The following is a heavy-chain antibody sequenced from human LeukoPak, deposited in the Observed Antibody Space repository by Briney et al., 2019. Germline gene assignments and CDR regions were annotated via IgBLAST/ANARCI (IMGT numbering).Heavy chain of an antibody. CDR1: GFTSRNIA. Sequence: GRSLSFSGKALGFTSRNIALHGFPKAQAKGSEWVAVILYDGSNKYYADSVKGRFTISRDQSKNTLYLQMNSLRTEDTAVYYCAKGDSSGAFDYWGQETLVTVSS. D-gene: IGHD6-19*01. CDR3: AKGDSSGAFDY. CDR2: ILYDGSNK. J-gene: IGHJ4*02. V-gene: IGHV3-30*18.